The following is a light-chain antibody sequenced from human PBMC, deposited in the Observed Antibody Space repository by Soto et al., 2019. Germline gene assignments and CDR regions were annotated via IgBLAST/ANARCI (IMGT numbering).Light chain of an antibody. Sequence: DIQMTQSPSSLSASVGDTVTITCRASQGISSYVAWLQLKPGKAPRSLIFGASYLQGGVPSRFSGSRSGTDFSLTISGLQPDDFATYYCQQYNSYSPYTFGQGTKLEIK. J-gene: IGKJ2*01. CDR2: GAS. CDR3: QQYNSYSPYT. V-gene: IGKV1-16*01. CDR1: QGISSY.